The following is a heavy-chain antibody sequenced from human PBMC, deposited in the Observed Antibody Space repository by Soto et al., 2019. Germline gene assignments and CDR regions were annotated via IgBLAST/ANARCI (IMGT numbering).Heavy chain of an antibody. D-gene: IGHD1-26*01. V-gene: IGHV4-59*08. CDR3: VRQGIGALHGLVDV. J-gene: IGHJ6*02. CDR2: IYSNGGT. CDR1: GDSIGTYN. Sequence: QVQLQASGPGLVKPSDTLSLTCTVSGDSIGTYNWGWIRQPPGKRLEWIGYIYSNGGTSYNPALKGRVTIPADTSTKQFSLRLRSVTAADTAVYYCVRQGIGALHGLVDVWGQGTTVTVSS.